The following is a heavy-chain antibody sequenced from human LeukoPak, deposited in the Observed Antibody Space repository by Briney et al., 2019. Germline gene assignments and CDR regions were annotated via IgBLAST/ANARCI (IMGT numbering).Heavy chain of an antibody. CDR1: GGSISSYY. CDR2: IHYSGTT. CDR3: ARDLYGSGPFDI. J-gene: IGHJ3*02. Sequence: PSETLSLTCTVSGGSISSYYWSWIRQPPGKGLEWIGYIHYSGTTTYNPSLKSRVTMSVDTSKNQFSLRLRSVTAADTAVFYCARDLYGSGPFDIWGQGTMLTVSS. V-gene: IGHV4-59*01. D-gene: IGHD3-10*01.